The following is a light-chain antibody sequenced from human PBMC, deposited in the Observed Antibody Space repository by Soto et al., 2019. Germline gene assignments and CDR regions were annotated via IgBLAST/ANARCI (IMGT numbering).Light chain of an antibody. CDR3: SSYTTSNTLV. J-gene: IGLJ2*01. CDR1: SSDVGAYNY. Sequence: QSVLTQPASVSGSPGQSITISCTGTSSDVGAYNYVSWYQQHPGTAPKLMIYEVSNRRPGVSNRFSGSKSGNTASLTISGPQAGDEDDYYCSSYTTSNTLVFGGGTKLTVL. CDR2: EVS. V-gene: IGLV2-14*01.